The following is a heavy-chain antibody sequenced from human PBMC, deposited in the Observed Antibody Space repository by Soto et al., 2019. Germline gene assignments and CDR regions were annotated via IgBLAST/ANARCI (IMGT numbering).Heavy chain of an antibody. CDR3: EKDYYSSSSCFDE. CDR1: GFTFSSYA. Sequence: HPGWSMRLSCAASGFTFSSYAMSWVRQAPGKGLEWVSAISGSGGSTYYADSVKGRFTISRDNSKNTLYLQMNSLRAEDTAVYYWEKDYYSSSSCFDEWGKGTRVTV. V-gene: IGHV3-23*01. D-gene: IGHD6-6*01. J-gene: IGHJ4*02. CDR2: ISGSGGST.